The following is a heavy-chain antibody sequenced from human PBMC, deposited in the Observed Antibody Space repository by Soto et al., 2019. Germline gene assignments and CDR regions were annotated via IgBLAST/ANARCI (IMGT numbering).Heavy chain of an antibody. CDR3: ACVSTWLRLVDGMDF. CDR1: GYTFTSYG. Sequence: GDPVYVSCKASGYTFTSYGISWVRQAPGQGLELMGWISAYNGNTNYAQKLQGRVTMTTXXXXXXAXMXLXXXXSDXTAVYYCACVSTWLRLVDGMDFSARGTTDTVSS. J-gene: IGHJ6*02. D-gene: IGHD2-21*01. V-gene: IGHV1-18*01. CDR2: ISAYNGNT.